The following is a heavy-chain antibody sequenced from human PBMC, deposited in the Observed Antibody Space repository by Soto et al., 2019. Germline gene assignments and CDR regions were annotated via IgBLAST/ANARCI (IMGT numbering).Heavy chain of an antibody. CDR1: GFTFSDYA. D-gene: IGHD4-17*01. Sequence: QEQLVESGGGVVQPGRSLRLSCAASGFTFSDYAMHWVRQAPGKGLEWVAVIWHDGSNKYYADSVKGRFTISRDNSKNTLYLQMNSLRAEDTAVYYCARPALFVTTFDHWGQGTLVTVSS. V-gene: IGHV3-33*01. CDR2: IWHDGSNK. CDR3: ARPALFVTTFDH. J-gene: IGHJ4*02.